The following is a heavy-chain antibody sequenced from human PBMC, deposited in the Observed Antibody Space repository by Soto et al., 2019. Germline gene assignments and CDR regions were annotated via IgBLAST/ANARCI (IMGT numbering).Heavy chain of an antibody. CDR1: GYTFTSYD. CDR2: MNPNSGNT. J-gene: IGHJ4*02. D-gene: IGHD2-15*01. CDR3: ARGYCSGGSCYVFDY. V-gene: IGHV1-8*01. Sequence: QVQLVQSGAEVKKPGASVKVSCKASGYTFTSYDINWVRQATGQGLAWMGWMNPNSGNTGYAQKLQGRVTMNRNTSISTAYMELSSLRSEDTAVYYCARGYCSGGSCYVFDYWGQGTLVTVSS.